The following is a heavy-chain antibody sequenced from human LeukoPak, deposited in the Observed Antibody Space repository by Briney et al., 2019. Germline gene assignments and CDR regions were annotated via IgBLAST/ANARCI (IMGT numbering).Heavy chain of an antibody. J-gene: IGHJ6*03. Sequence: PSETLSLTCTVSGGSISSYYWSWIRQPAGKGLEWIGRIYASGSTNYNPSLKSRVTILVDTSKNQFSLKLSSVTAADTAVYYCARLAAALSYYYYYMDVWGKGTTVTVSS. V-gene: IGHV4-4*07. CDR1: GGSISSYY. CDR3: ARLAAALSYYYYYMDV. D-gene: IGHD6-13*01. CDR2: IYASGST.